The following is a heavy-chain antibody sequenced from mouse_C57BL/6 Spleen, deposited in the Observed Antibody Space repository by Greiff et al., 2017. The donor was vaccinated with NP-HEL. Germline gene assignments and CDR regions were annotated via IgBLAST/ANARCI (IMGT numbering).Heavy chain of an antibody. J-gene: IGHJ2*01. CDR1: GFTFSDYG. V-gene: IGHV5-17*01. CDR2: ISSGSSTI. D-gene: IGHD1-1*01. CDR3: ARRYYGSEGYFDY. Sequence: EVMLVESGGGLVKPGGSLKLSCAASGFTFSDYGMHWVRQAPEKGLEWVAYISSGSSTIYYADTVKGRFTISRDNAKNTLFLQMTSLRSEDTAMYYCARRYYGSEGYFDYWGQGTTLTVSS.